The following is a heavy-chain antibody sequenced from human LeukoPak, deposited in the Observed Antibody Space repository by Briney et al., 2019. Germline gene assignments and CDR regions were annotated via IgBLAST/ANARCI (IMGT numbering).Heavy chain of an antibody. Sequence: SETPSLTCSVSGGSISSYYWSWIRQPAGKGLEWIGRIYTSGSTNYNPSLKSRVTMSVDTSKNQFSLKLSSVTAADTAVYYCAREYSSSWSNWFDPWGQGTLVTVSS. CDR3: AREYSSSWSNWFDP. V-gene: IGHV4-4*07. J-gene: IGHJ5*02. D-gene: IGHD6-13*01. CDR2: IYTSGST. CDR1: GGSISSYY.